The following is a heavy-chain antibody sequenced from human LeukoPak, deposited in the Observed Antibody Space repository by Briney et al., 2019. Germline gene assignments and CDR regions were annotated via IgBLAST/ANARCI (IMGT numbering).Heavy chain of an antibody. CDR3: ARAVGYGDYNWFDP. CDR2: IYSGDNT. Sequence: PGGSLRLSCAASGFTFSSYEMNWVRQAPGKGLEWVSIIYSGDNTYYADSVKGRFTVSRDNSKNTLYLHMNSLRAEDTAVYYCARAVGYGDYNWFDPWGQGTLVTVSS. V-gene: IGHV3-53*01. J-gene: IGHJ5*02. D-gene: IGHD4-17*01. CDR1: GFTFSSYE.